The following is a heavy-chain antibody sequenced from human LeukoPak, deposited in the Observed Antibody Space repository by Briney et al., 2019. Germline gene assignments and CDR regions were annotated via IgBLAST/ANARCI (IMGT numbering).Heavy chain of an antibody. CDR3: ARRPPHYYDSSGYYVY. J-gene: IGHJ4*02. D-gene: IGHD3-22*01. CDR2: IYYSGSN. CDR1: VDSICSYY. V-gene: IGHV4-59*08. Sequence: SETLSLTCTVSVDSICSYYWSCLRQPPGKGREGIGYIYYSGSNNHNPSLKSRVTISVDPSKNQFSLKLSSVTAADTAVYYCARRPPHYYDSSGYYVYWGEGTLVTVSS.